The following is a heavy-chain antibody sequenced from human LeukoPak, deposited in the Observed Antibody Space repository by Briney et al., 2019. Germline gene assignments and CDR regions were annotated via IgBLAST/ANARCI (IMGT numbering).Heavy chain of an antibody. D-gene: IGHD6-13*01. CDR1: GFTFSSYW. CDR2: IKQDGSEK. Sequence: GGSLRLSCAASGFTFSSYWMSWVRQAPGKGLEWVANIKQDGSEKYYVDSVKGRFTISRDNSKNTLCLQMNSLRAEDTAVYYCAKGNKEANSWISRIDYWGQGTLVTVSS. J-gene: IGHJ4*02. V-gene: IGHV3-7*03. CDR3: AKGNKEANSWISRIDY.